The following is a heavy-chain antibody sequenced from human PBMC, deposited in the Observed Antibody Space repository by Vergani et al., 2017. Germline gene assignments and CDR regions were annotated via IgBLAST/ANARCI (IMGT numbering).Heavy chain of an antibody. CDR1: GGSISSYY. Sequence: QVQLQESGPGLVKPSETLSLTCTVSGGSISSYYWSWIRQPPGKGLEWIGYIYYSGSTNYNPSPKSRVTISVDPSNNQFSLKLSSVTAADTAVYYCARGIRYCSGGSCYLTPLDYWGQGTLVTVSS. J-gene: IGHJ4*02. CDR3: ARGIRYCSGGSCYLTPLDY. D-gene: IGHD2-15*01. V-gene: IGHV4-59*01. CDR2: IYYSGST.